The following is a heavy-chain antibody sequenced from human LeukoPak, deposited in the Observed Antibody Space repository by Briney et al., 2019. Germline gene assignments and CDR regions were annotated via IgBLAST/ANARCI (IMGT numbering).Heavy chain of an antibody. CDR2: ISYDGSNK. CDR3: AKDYYDSSGYYFSGFDP. D-gene: IGHD3-22*01. J-gene: IGHJ5*02. V-gene: IGHV3-30*04. Sequence: GGSLILSCAASGFTFSSYAMHWVRQAPGKGLEWVAVISYDGSNKYYADSVKGRFTISRDNSKNTLYLQMNSLRAEDTAVYYCAKDYYDSSGYYFSGFDPWGQGTLVTVSS. CDR1: GFTFSSYA.